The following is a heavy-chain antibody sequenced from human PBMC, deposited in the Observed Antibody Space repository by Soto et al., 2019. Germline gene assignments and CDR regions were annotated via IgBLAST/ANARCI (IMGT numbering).Heavy chain of an antibody. CDR2: IYKSATT. Sequence: SETLSLTCSVSGDSISNLDYFWAWIRQPPGQALEYIGYIYKSATTYYNPSFESRVAIFVDTSKSQFSLNVTSVTAADTAVYFCARGRYCLTGRCFPNWFDSWGQGALVTVSS. J-gene: IGHJ5*01. CDR1: GDSISNLDYF. V-gene: IGHV4-30-4*01. CDR3: ARGRYCLTGRCFPNWFDS. D-gene: IGHD7-27*01.